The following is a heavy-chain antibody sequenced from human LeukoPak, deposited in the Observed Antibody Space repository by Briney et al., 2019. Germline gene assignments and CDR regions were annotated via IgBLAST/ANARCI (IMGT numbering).Heavy chain of an antibody. J-gene: IGHJ3*02. V-gene: IGHV3-21*01. CDR2: ISSSSSYI. D-gene: IGHD4-17*01. Sequence: PGGSLRLSCAASGFTFSSYTMNWVRQVPGKGLEWVSSISSSSSYIYYTDSVKGRFTISRDNAKNSLYLQMNSLRAEDTAVYYCAADGYGGYDAFDIWGQGTMVTVSS. CDR1: GFTFSSYT. CDR3: AADGYGGYDAFDI.